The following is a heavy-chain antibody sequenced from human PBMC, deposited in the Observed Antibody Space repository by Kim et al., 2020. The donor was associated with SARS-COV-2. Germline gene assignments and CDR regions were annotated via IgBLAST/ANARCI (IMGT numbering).Heavy chain of an antibody. Sequence: GGSLRLSCAASGFPFTTYYMTWVRQAPGKGLERVANIKPDGSEKSYVDSVKGRFTISRENAKSSVYLQMNSLRGEDTAVYYCARVGGQNYSVWGQGTLV. J-gene: IGHJ4*02. V-gene: IGHV3-7*01. CDR2: IKPDGSEK. CDR1: GFPFTTYY. D-gene: IGHD3-16*01. CDR3: ARVGGQNYSV.